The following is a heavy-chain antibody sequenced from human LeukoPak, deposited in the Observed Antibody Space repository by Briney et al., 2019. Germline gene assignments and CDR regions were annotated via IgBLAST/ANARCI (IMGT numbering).Heavy chain of an antibody. Sequence: SETLSLTCSVSGYSITTGYYWGWIRQPPGKGLEWIGSIYHSGSSGTTYYNPSLKSRVTMSVDTSKNQFSLKLTSATAADTAIYYCARWKYVDYERTFDYWGQGILVTVSS. J-gene: IGHJ4*02. D-gene: IGHD4-17*01. CDR3: ARWKYVDYERTFDY. V-gene: IGHV4-38-2*02. CDR1: GYSITTGYY. CDR2: IYHSGSSGTT.